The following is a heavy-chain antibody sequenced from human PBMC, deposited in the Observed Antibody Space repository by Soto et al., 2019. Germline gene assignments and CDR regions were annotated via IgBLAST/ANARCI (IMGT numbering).Heavy chain of an antibody. CDR2: IYYSGST. J-gene: IGHJ6*02. D-gene: IGHD4-17*01. CDR1: GGSISSGGYY. CDR3: ARDLFPHYGDYAMYGMDV. Sequence: QVQLQESGPGLVKPSQTLSLTCTVSGGSISSGGYYWSWIRQHPGKGLEWIGYIYYSGSTYYNPSLKSRVPVSVDTSKNHFSLKLGSVTAADTAVYYCARDLFPHYGDYAMYGMDVWGQGTTVTVSS. V-gene: IGHV4-31*03.